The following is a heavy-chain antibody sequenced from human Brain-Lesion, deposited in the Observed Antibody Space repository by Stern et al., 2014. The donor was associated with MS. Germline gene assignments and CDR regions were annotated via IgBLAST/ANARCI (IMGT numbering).Heavy chain of an antibody. V-gene: IGHV4-34*01. CDR3: ARDVGGAFDY. D-gene: IGHD2-21*01. J-gene: IGHJ4*02. Sequence: QVQLQQWGAGLLKPSETLSLTCGVSGGSFSGYYWTWIRQPPGKGLEWIGEINHSGRINYSPSLESRVTMSVDTSKPQLSLRLSSATAADTAVYYCARDVGGAFDYWGQGTLVTVSS. CDR2: INHSGRI. CDR1: GGSFSGYY.